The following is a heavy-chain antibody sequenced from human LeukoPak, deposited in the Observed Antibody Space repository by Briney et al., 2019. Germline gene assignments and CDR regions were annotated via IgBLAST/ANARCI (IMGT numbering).Heavy chain of an antibody. V-gene: IGHV3-23*01. J-gene: IGHJ4*02. CDR3: ARGLGSYQ. Sequence: GGSLRLSCAASGLILRNYGMTWVRQAPGNEPKWVSSITGSGGGTSYADSVKGRFTITRDNSKSTLYLQLNSLRAEDTAVYYCARGLGSYQWGQGTLVTVSS. CDR1: GLILRNYG. D-gene: IGHD1-26*01. CDR2: ITGSGGGT.